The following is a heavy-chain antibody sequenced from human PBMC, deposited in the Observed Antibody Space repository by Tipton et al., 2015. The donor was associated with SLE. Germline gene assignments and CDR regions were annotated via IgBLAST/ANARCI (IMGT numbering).Heavy chain of an antibody. CDR3: ARGGGSPPDGMGV. Sequence: VQLVQSGAEVKKPGASVMVSCKASGYSFTTYGINWVRQAPGQGLEWMGWISGYNGDTNYAQDLQGRVTMTTDTSTSTAYMELRSLRSDDTAVYFCARGGGSPPDGMGVWGQGTTVTVSS. D-gene: IGHD2-15*01. V-gene: IGHV1-18*01. J-gene: IGHJ6*02. CDR1: GYSFTTYG. CDR2: ISGYNGDT.